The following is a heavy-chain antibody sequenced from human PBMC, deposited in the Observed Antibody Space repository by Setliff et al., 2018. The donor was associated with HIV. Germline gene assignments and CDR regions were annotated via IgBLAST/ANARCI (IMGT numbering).Heavy chain of an antibody. CDR2: IIPIFGTA. V-gene: IGHV1-69*05. CDR3: ASYLPWGDYGDDAFDI. D-gene: IGHD4-17*01. CDR1: GGTFSSYA. Sequence: SVKVSCKASGGTFSSYAISWVRQAPGQGLEWMGGIIPIFGTANYAQKFQGRVTITTDESTSTAYMELSSLRSEDTAVYYCASYLPWGDYGDDAFDIWGRGTMVTVSS. J-gene: IGHJ3*02.